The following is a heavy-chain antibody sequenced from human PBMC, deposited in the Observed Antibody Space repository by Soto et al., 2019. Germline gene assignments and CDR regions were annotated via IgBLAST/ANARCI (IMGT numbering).Heavy chain of an antibody. V-gene: IGHV3-23*01. CDR1: GFTFSSYA. CDR2: ISGSGGST. Sequence: EGSLRLSCAASGFTFSSYAMSWVRQAPGKGLEWVSAISGSGGSTYYADSVKGRFTISRDNSKNTLYLQMNSLRAEDTAVYYCAKDYYDSSGYTPQPDAFDIWGQGTMVTVS. CDR3: AKDYYDSSGYTPQPDAFDI. J-gene: IGHJ3*02. D-gene: IGHD3-22*01.